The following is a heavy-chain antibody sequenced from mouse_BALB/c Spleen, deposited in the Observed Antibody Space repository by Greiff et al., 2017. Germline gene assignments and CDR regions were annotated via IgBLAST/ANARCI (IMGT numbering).Heavy chain of an antibody. CDR3: ARYGLGRSY. CDR2: IYPGGGYT. D-gene: IGHD4-1*01. Sequence: QVQLKESGAELVRPGTSVKISCKASGYTFTNYWLGWVKQRPGHGLEWIGDIYPGGGYTNYHEKFKGKSTLTADTSSSTAYMQLSSLTSEDSAVYFCARYGLGRSYWGQGTTLTVSA. CDR1: GYTFTNYW. V-gene: IGHV1-63*02. J-gene: IGHJ2*01.